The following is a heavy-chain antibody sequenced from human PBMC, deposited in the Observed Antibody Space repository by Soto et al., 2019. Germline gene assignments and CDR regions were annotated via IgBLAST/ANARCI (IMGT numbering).Heavy chain of an antibody. V-gene: IGHV4-39*01. CDR3: ARHGSN. CDR2: IYYSGIT. Sequence: LSLTCTVSGVSISNSSYYWGWIRRPPGKGLEWIGTIYYSGITYYNPSLKSRVTISVDTSKNQFSLKLTSVAAADTAVYYCARHGSNWGQGTLVTVSS. J-gene: IGHJ4*02. CDR1: GVSISNSSYY.